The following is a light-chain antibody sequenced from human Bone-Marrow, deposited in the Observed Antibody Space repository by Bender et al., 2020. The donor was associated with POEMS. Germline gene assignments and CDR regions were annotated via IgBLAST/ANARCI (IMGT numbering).Light chain of an antibody. J-gene: IGLJ2*01. CDR2: YDD. CDR3: SAWDVSLSGCV. V-gene: IGLV1-36*01. Sequence: QSVVTQPPSLSEAPRQRVTISCSGSSSNIGNHGVNWYQQLPGEAPKLLIYYDDLLTPGVSDRFSASKSGTSASLAISELQSEDGALYYCSAWDVSLSGCVFGGGTKLTVL. CDR1: SSNIGNHG.